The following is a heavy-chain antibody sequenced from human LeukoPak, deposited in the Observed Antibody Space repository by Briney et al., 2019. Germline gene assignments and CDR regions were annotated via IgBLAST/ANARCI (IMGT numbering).Heavy chain of an antibody. D-gene: IGHD4-23*01. CDR3: ARSVVTLYWYFDL. CDR1: GGSISGYY. V-gene: IGHV4-59*01. CDR2: IYYSGST. Sequence: PSETLSLTCTVSGGSISGYYYNWIQQPPGKGLEWIGYIYYSGSTNYNPSLKSRVTISLDTSKNQFSLKLSSVTTADTAVYYSARSVVTLYWYFDLWGRGTLVTVSS. J-gene: IGHJ2*01.